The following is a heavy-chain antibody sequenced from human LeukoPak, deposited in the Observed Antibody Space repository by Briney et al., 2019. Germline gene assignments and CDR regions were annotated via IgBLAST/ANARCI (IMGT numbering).Heavy chain of an antibody. CDR2: IYPGDSDT. Sequence: GESLKISCKGSGYSFTSYWIGWVRQMPGKGLEWMGIIYPGDSDTRYSPSFQGQVTISADKSISTAYLQWSSLKASDTAMYYCARQGDYYDSSGYYYVVDYWGQGTLVTVSS. V-gene: IGHV5-51*01. CDR1: GYSFTSYW. J-gene: IGHJ4*02. D-gene: IGHD3-22*01. CDR3: ARQGDYYDSSGYYYVVDY.